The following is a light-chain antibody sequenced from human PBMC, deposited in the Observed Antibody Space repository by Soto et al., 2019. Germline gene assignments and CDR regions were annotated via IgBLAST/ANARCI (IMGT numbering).Light chain of an antibody. CDR3: LQYNSYPWT. J-gene: IGKJ1*01. Sequence: DIRMTQSQSSLSASVGDRVTSSCRASQGIRSGLGWYQQKPGKAPKRLIYDASSLQSGVPSRFSGSGSGTEFTLTISSLQPEDFATYYCLQYNSYPWTFGQGTKVEIK. CDR2: DAS. V-gene: IGKV1-17*01. CDR1: QGIRSG.